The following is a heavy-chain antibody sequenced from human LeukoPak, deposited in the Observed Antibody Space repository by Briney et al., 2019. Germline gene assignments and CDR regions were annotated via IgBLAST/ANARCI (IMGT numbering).Heavy chain of an antibody. D-gene: IGHD2-8*02. Sequence: MSSETLSLTCTVSGGSISSYYWSWIRQPPGKGLEWIGYIYYSGSTNYNPSLKSRVTISVDTSKNQFSLKLISVTAADTAVYYCAREDTGGLDYWGQGILVTVSP. CDR3: AREDTGGLDY. V-gene: IGHV4-59*12. CDR1: GGSISSYY. J-gene: IGHJ4*02. CDR2: IYYSGST.